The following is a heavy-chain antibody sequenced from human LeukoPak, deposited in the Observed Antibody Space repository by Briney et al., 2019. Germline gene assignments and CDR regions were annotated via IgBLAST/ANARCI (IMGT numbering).Heavy chain of an antibody. CDR3: TSSIGTIDF. CDR2: IKSETDGGAT. V-gene: IGHV3-15*01. J-gene: IGHJ4*02. D-gene: IGHD1-1*01. CDR1: GFTFNNAW. Sequence: PGGSLRLSCTASGFTFNNAWMSWVRQAPGKGLEWVGRIKSETDGGATDYAAPVTGRFTISRDDSKNTLYLEMNSLKTEDTAVYYCTSSIGTIDFWGQGTLVTVSS.